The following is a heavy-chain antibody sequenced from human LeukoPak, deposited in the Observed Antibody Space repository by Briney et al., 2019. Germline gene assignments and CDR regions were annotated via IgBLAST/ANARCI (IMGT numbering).Heavy chain of an antibody. CDR2: IXXYNGNT. V-gene: IGHV1-18*01. CDR1: GYSFTSYG. Sequence: ASVKVSCKGSGYSFTSYGISWVRQAPGQGLEWMGWIXXYNGNTNSAQKLQGRVXMTTDASTSTAYMELRSLRSDDTAIYYCARXGXXXXDGVCYYYXXYWGXGSLVXXSS. CDR3: ARXGXXXXDGVCYYYXXY. D-gene: IGHD2-8*01. J-gene: IGHJ4*02.